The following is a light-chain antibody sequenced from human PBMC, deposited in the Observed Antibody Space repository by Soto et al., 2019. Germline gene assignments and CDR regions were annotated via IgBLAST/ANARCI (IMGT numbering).Light chain of an antibody. Sequence: DIQMTQSPSTLSASVGDRVTITCRASQSISSWLAWYQQKPGKAPKLLIYDASSLESEVPSRFSGSGSGTEFTLTISSLQPDDFATYYCQQYNSYSPTFGQGTKVDIK. J-gene: IGKJ1*01. V-gene: IGKV1-5*01. CDR2: DAS. CDR3: QQYNSYSPT. CDR1: QSISSW.